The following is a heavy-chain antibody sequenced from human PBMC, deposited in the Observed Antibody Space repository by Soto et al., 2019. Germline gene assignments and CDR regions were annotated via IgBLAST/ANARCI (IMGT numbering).Heavy chain of an antibody. CDR3: SLSGSDYANRRDYYYYMDV. Sequence: NPSETLSLTCAVYGGSFSGYYWSWIRQPPGKGLEWIGEINHSGSTNYNPSLKSRVTISVDTSKNQFSLKLSSVTAADTAVYYCSLSGSDYANRRDYYYYMDVWGKGTTVTVSS. CDR2: INHSGST. V-gene: IGHV4-34*01. D-gene: IGHD2-8*01. CDR1: GGSFSGYY. J-gene: IGHJ6*03.